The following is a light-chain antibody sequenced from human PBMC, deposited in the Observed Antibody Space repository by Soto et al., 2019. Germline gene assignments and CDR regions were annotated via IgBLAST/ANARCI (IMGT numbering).Light chain of an antibody. CDR3: QQRSNWPWLT. CDR1: QSVSSY. Sequence: EIVLTQSPATLSLSPGERATLSCRASQSVSSYLAWYQQKPGQAPRLLIYDASNRATGIPARFSGSGSGTDFTRTISSLEPEDVAVYYCQQRSNWPWLTFGGGTKVEIK. V-gene: IGKV3-11*01. J-gene: IGKJ4*01. CDR2: DAS.